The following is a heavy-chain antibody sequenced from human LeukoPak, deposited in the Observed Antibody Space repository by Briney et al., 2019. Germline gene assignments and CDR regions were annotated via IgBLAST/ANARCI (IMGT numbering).Heavy chain of an antibody. V-gene: IGHV3-23*01. CDR2: ISGSGGST. Sequence: QTGGSLRLSCAASGFTFSSYAMSWVRQAPGKGLEWVSAISGSGGSTYYADSVKGRFTISRDNSKNTLYLQMNSLRAEDTAVYYCAKDGTMTTVTTSGYWGQGTLVTVSS. CDR1: GFTFSSYA. D-gene: IGHD4-17*01. CDR3: AKDGTMTTVTTSGY. J-gene: IGHJ4*02.